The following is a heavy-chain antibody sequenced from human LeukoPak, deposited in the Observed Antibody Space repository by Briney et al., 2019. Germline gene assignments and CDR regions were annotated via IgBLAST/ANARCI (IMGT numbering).Heavy chain of an antibody. CDR3: ARVRQYTDDAFDI. CDR1: GFTFSSYA. V-gene: IGHV3-64*01. Sequence: GGSLRLSCAASGFTFSSYAMHWVRQAPGKGLEYVSAISSNGGSTYYANSVKGRFTISRDNSKNTLYLQMGSLRAEDMAVYYCARVRQYTDDAFDIWGQGTMVTVSS. CDR2: ISSNGGST. D-gene: IGHD2-2*02. J-gene: IGHJ3*02.